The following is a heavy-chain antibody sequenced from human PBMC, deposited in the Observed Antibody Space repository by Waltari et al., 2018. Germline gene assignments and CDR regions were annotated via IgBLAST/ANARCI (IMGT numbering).Heavy chain of an antibody. CDR3: AKDLRVGASHFDY. Sequence: EVQLLESGGGLVQPGGYLSLYFAASGLPFSRYALSWVRQAPGKGLEWVSAISGSGGSTYYADSVKGRFTISRDNSKNTLYLQMNSLRAEDTAVYYCAKDLRVGASHFDYWGQGTLVTVSS. J-gene: IGHJ4*02. CDR2: ISGSGGST. D-gene: IGHD1-26*01. CDR1: GLPFSRYA. V-gene: IGHV3-23*01.